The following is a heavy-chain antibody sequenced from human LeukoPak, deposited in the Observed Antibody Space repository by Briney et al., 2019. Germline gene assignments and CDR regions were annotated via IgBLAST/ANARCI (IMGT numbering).Heavy chain of an antibody. Sequence: GESLKISCKGSGYRFTSYWIGWVRQMPGKGLEWMGIIYPGDSDTRYSPSFQGQVTISADKSISTAYLQWSSLKASDTAMYYCARSTYFGVQDWGSFFDYWGQGTLVTVSS. CDR3: ARSTYFGVQDWGSFFDY. V-gene: IGHV5-51*01. J-gene: IGHJ4*02. CDR1: GYRFTSYW. D-gene: IGHD3-9*01. CDR2: IYPGDSDT.